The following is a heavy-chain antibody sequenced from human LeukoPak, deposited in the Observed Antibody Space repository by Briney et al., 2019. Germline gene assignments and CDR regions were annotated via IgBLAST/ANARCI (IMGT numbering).Heavy chain of an antibody. CDR3: ARDTPQVVVAATRWFDP. J-gene: IGHJ5*02. CDR1: GGSISSGSYY. V-gene: IGHV4-61*02. Sequence: SETLSLTCTVSGGSISSGSYYWSWIRQPAGKGLEWIGRIYTSGSTNYNPSLKSRVTISVDTSKNQFSLKLSSVTAADTAVYYCARDTPQVVVAATRWFDPWGQGTLVTVSS. CDR2: IYTSGST. D-gene: IGHD2-15*01.